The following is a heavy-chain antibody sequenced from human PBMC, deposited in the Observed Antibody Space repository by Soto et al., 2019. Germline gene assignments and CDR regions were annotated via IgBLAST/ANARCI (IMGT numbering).Heavy chain of an antibody. D-gene: IGHD3-16*01. V-gene: IGHV1-18*01. CDR1: GYTFTSYG. Sequence: QVQLVQSGAEVKNPGASVKVSCKTSGYTFTSYGIGWARQAPGQGLERMGWINTYNGNTNYAQNLQGRVTLTTDTSTSTAYMELRSLRSNDTAIYYCAMVDVYVTPSPQDVWGQGTTVTVSS. CDR3: AMVDVYVTPSPQDV. CDR2: INTYNGNT. J-gene: IGHJ6*02.